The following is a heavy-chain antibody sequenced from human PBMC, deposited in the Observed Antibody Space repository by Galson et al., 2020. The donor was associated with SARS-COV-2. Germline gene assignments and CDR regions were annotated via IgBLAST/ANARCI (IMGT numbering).Heavy chain of an antibody. CDR3: ARGVRYHYYDNSGYSDY. D-gene: IGHD3-22*01. J-gene: IGHJ4*02. Sequence: SQTPSLTCAVSGGALSRSSSYRGWIRQPPGNGLEWSGNIYYSGTTDYNPSLRSRLTILVDTSKNQFSMKLGSVTAADTAMYYCARGVRYHYYDNSGYSDYWGLGTLVTVSS. CDR1: GGALSRSSSY. V-gene: IGHV4-39*07. CDR2: IYYSGTT.